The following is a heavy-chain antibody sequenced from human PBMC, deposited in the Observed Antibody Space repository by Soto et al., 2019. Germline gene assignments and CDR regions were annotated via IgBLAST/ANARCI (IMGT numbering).Heavy chain of an antibody. CDR1: GGSVSSGSYY. CDR3: ARDEGSKFQY. CDR2: IYYSGST. Sequence: QVQLQESGPGLVKPSETLSLTCTVSGGSVSSGSYYWSWIRQPPGKGLEWIGYIYYSGSTNYNPSLKSRVTISVDTSKNQFSLKLSSVTAADTAVYYCARDEGSKFQYWGQGTLVTVSS. J-gene: IGHJ4*02. D-gene: IGHD2-2*01. V-gene: IGHV4-61*01.